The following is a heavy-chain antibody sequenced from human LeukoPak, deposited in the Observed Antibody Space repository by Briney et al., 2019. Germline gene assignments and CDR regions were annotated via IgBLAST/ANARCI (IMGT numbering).Heavy chain of an antibody. D-gene: IGHD3-10*01. CDR3: ARQTRDGSGSRGYFFDF. CDR1: GYIFTHHW. J-gene: IGHJ4*02. Sequence: GESLKISCQGSGYIFTHHWIGWVRPRPGKGLEWMGIIYPGDSDTRYSPSFEGQVTISVDKSSSTAYLQWSRLKASDTAIYYCARQTRDGSGSRGYFFDFWGQGTLVAVSS. CDR2: IYPGDSDT. V-gene: IGHV5-51*01.